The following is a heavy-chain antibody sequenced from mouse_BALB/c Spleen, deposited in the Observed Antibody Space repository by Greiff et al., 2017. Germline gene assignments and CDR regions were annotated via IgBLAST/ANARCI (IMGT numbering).Heavy chain of an antibody. D-gene: IGHD2-14*01. Sequence: QVQLQQSGAELVKPGASVKLSCKASGYTFTSYYMYWVKQRPGQGLEWIGEINPSNGGTNFNEKFKSKATLTVDKSSSTAYMQLSSLTSEDSAVYYCTRSWYYRYDVAYWGQGTLVTVSA. J-gene: IGHJ3*01. CDR3: TRSWYYRYDVAY. CDR1: GYTFTSYY. V-gene: IGHV1S81*02. CDR2: INPSNGGT.